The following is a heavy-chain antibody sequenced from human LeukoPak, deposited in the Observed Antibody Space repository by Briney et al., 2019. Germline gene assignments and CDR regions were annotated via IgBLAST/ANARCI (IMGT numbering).Heavy chain of an antibody. V-gene: IGHV3-48*03. Sequence: PGGSLRLSCAASGFTFSDHEMNWVRQAPGKGLEWLSYIGRSGSAIHYADSVKGRFTISRDNAENSLYLQMNSLRAEDTAVYYCARDGTPHYTTGWVFFDYWGQGTLVTVSS. CDR3: ARDGTPHYTTGWVFFDY. CDR1: GFTFSDHE. D-gene: IGHD6-25*01. J-gene: IGHJ4*02. CDR2: IGRSGSAI.